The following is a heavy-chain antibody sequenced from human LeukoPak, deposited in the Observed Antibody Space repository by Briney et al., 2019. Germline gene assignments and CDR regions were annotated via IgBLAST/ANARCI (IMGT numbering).Heavy chain of an antibody. V-gene: IGHV3-30-3*01. J-gene: IGHJ4*02. CDR3: ASYYDFWSGLYYFDY. CDR1: GFTFSSYA. CDR2: ISYDGSNK. D-gene: IGHD3-3*01. Sequence: GGSLRLSCAASGFTFSSYAMHWVRQAPGKGLEWVAVISYDGSNKYYADSVKGRFTISRDNSKNTLYLQVNSLRAEDTAVYYCASYYDFWSGLYYFDYWGQGTLVTVSS.